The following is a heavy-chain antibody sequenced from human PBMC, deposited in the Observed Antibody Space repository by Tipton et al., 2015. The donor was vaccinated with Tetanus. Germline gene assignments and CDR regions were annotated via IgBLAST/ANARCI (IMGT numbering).Heavy chain of an antibody. J-gene: IGHJ4*02. D-gene: IGHD5-18*01. CDR1: GGSFSGYY. CDR2: IYYSGST. V-gene: IGHV4-34*01. Sequence: TLSLTCAVYGGSFSGYYWSWIRQPPGKGLEWIGSIYYSGSTYYNPSLKSRVTISVDTSKNQFSLKLSSVTAADTAVYYCARRRRIQLWLQPDDYWGQGTLVTASS. CDR3: ARRRRIQLWLQPDDY.